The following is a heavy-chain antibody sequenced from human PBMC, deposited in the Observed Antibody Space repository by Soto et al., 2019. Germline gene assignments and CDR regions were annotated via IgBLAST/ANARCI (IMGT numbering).Heavy chain of an antibody. D-gene: IGHD1-26*01. J-gene: IGHJ4*02. Sequence: ASVKVSCKASGYTFTSYAMHWVRQAPGQRLEWMGWINAGSGNTKYSQKFQGRVTITRDRSANTAYMQMSSLRSEDTAMYFCASGGAGSGPFTWELPDHWGQGTLVTVSS. CDR2: INAGSGNT. CDR3: ASGGAGSGPFTWELPDH. CDR1: GYTFTSYA. V-gene: IGHV1-3*01.